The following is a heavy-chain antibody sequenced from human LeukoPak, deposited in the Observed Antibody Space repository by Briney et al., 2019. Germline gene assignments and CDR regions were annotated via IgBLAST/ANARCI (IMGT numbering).Heavy chain of an antibody. J-gene: IGHJ6*03. CDR2: IYNDGGLP. Sequence: GGSLRLSCAASGLSFSSYGMYWVRQAPGKGLEWVALIYNDGGLPNYLDSVRGRFTISRDNSKNTLYLQMNSLRAEDTAVYYCAKGYSSSSDYYYYYMDVWGKGTTVTVSS. CDR1: GLSFSSYG. CDR3: AKGYSSSSDYYYYYMDV. D-gene: IGHD6-6*01. V-gene: IGHV3-33*06.